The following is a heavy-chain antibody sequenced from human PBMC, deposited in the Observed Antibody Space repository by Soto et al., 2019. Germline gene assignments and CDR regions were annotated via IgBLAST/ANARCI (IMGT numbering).Heavy chain of an antibody. CDR2: INHSGST. J-gene: IGHJ4*02. CDR1: GGSFSGYY. D-gene: IGHD6-13*01. CDR3: ERGGIEAAGTRFDY. V-gene: IGHV4-34*01. Sequence: SETLSLTCAVYGGSFSGYYWSWIRQPPGKGLEWIGEINHSGSTNYNPSLKSRVTISVDTSKNQFSLKLSSVTAADTAVYYCERGGIEAAGTRFDYWGQGTLVTVSS.